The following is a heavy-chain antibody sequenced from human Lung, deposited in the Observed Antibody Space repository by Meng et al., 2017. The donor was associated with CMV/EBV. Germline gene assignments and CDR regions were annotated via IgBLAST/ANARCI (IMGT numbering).Heavy chain of an antibody. Sequence: EVQLVESGGGWVQPGGCLRLSXAASGFTFSSYAMHWVRQTPGKGLEYVSAINTNGGSTYYAKSVKGRFTISRDNSKNTLYLQMGSLRVEDMAVYYCARAICGGDCYFDYWGQGTLVTVSS. J-gene: IGHJ4*02. V-gene: IGHV3-64*01. CDR1: GFTFSSYA. CDR2: INTNGGST. CDR3: ARAICGGDCYFDY. D-gene: IGHD2-21*02.